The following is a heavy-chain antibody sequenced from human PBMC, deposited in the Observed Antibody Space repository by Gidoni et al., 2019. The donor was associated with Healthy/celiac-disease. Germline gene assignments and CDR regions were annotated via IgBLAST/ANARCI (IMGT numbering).Heavy chain of an antibody. CDR2: INHSRST. Sequence: QVQLQQWGAGLLTPSETLSLTCAVYGGSFSGYYWSWIRQPPGKGLEWIGEINHSRSTNYNPSLKSRVTISVDTSKNQFSLKLSSVTAADTAVYYCAREYYYFDYWGQGTLVTLSS. CDR3: AREYYYFDY. V-gene: IGHV4-34*01. J-gene: IGHJ4*02. D-gene: IGHD2-2*01. CDR1: GGSFSGYY.